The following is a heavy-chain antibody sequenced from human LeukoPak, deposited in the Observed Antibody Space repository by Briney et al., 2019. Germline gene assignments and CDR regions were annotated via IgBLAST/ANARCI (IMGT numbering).Heavy chain of an antibody. D-gene: IGHD3-22*01. J-gene: IGHJ3*02. CDR3: ARHHSSGYYRDAFDI. CDR2: IHTSGST. CDR1: GGSVSSGSYC. V-gene: IGHV4-61*09. Sequence: PSETLSLTCTVSGGSVSSGSYCWSWIRQPAGKGLEWIGHIHTSGSTNYNPSLKSRVTISVDTSKNQLSLKLSSVTAADTAVYYCARHHSSGYYRDAFDIWGQGTMLTVSS.